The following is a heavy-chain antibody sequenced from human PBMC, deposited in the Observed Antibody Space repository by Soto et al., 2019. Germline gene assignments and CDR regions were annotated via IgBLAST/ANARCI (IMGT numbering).Heavy chain of an antibody. CDR2: ISAHNGNT. D-gene: IGHD1-1*01. Sequence: QVHLVQSGAEVKKPGASVKVSCKASGYTFTSYGITWVRQAPGQGLEWMGWISAHNGNTAYAQKRQGRVIVTRDTSTSTAYMELRGLRSDDTAVYYCARGRYGDYWGQGALVTVSS. J-gene: IGHJ4*02. CDR1: GYTFTSYG. CDR3: ARGRYGDY. V-gene: IGHV1-18*01.